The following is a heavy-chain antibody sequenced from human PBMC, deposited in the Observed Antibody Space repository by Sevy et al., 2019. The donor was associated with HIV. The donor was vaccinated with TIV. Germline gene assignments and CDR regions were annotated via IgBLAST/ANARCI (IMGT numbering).Heavy chain of an antibody. J-gene: IGHJ3*02. V-gene: IGHV4-59*08. CDR3: ARRNDFDI. Sequence: SETLSLTCTVSGGSINSDHWYWIRQPPGKGLEWIGYVYYTGGTNYNPPLKNRVTISVDRTKNQFSLKLTSVTAADTPVYYCARRNDFDIWGQGTMVTVSS. CDR2: VYYTGGT. CDR1: GGSINSDH.